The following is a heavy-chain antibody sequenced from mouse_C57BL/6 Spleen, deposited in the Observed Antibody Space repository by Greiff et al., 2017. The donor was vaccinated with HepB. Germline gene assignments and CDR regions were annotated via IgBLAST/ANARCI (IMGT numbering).Heavy chain of an antibody. CDR2: ISYSGST. V-gene: IGHV3-8*01. CDR1: GYSITSDY. CDR3: ARSPFNYYGSSHWYFDV. D-gene: IGHD1-1*01. J-gene: IGHJ1*03. Sequence: VQLKQSGPGLAKPSQTLSLTCSVTGYSITSDYWNWIRKFPGNKLEYMGYISYSGSTYYNPSLKSRISITRDTSKNQYYLQLNSVTTEDTATYYCARSPFNYYGSSHWYFDVWGTGTTVTVSS.